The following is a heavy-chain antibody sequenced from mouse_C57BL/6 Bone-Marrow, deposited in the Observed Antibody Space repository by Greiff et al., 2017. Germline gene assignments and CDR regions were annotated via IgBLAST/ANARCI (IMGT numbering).Heavy chain of an antibody. D-gene: IGHD2-1*01. J-gene: IGHJ1*03. CDR1: GYTFTDYE. V-gene: IGHV1-15*01. CDR3: TRGSFYPYWYFDV. Sequence: QVQLKQSGAELVRPGASVTLSCQASGYTFTDYEMHWVKQTPVHGLEWIGAIDPETGGTAYNQKFKGKAILTADKSSSTAYMELRSLTSEDSAVYYCTRGSFYPYWYFDVWGTGTTVTVSS. CDR2: IDPETGGT.